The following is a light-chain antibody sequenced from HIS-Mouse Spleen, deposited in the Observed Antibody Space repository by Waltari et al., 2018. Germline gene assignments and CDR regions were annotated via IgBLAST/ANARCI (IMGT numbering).Light chain of an antibody. V-gene: IGLV2-8*01. Sequence: QSALTQPPSASGSPGQSVTISCTGTSSDVGGYNYVSWYQQHPGKAPKLMIYEVSKRPSGVPDCFSGSKPGTTASLTVSGLQAEDEADYYCSSYAGSNNLFGGGTKLTVL. CDR1: SSDVGGYNY. CDR2: EVS. CDR3: SSYAGSNNL. J-gene: IGLJ3*02.